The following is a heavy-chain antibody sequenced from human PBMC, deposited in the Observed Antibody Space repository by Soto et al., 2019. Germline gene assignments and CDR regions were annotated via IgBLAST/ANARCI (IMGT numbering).Heavy chain of an antibody. J-gene: IGHJ4*02. V-gene: IGHV3-23*01. CDR2: ISISGDRT. CDR3: AKAGSSGWRNYFDH. CDR1: GFTFNTFA. Sequence: PGGSMRLSRVPAGFTFNTFAMSWVRRAPGKGLECVSAISISGDRTDYADSVKGRFFISRDNSNNTLVLRVMSLRVEDTVTYHRAKAGSSGWRNYFDHWGQGTPVTVSS. D-gene: IGHD6-19*01.